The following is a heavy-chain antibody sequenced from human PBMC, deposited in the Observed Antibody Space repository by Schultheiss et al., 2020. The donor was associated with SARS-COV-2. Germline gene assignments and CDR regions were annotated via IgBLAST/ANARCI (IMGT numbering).Heavy chain of an antibody. Sequence: GGSLRLSCAASGFTFDDYAMHWVRQAPGKGLEWVSGISWNSGSIGYADSVKGRFTISRDNAKNSLYLQMNSLRAEDTALYYCAKEGGGDPNYYYYMDVWGKGTTVTVSS. CDR1: GFTFDDYA. D-gene: IGHD2-21*02. CDR2: ISWNSGSI. V-gene: IGHV3-9*01. J-gene: IGHJ6*03. CDR3: AKEGGGDPNYYYYMDV.